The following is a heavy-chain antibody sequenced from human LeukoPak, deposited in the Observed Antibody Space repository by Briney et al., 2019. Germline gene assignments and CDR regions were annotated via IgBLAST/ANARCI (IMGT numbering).Heavy chain of an antibody. D-gene: IGHD3-3*01. CDR3: AGDTYYDFWSGYHATLGFDY. CDR2: INTNTGNP. Sequence: ASVKVSCKASGYTFTSYAMNWVRQAPGQGLEWMGWINTNTGNPTYAQGFTGRFVFSLDTSVSTAYLQISSLKAEDTAVYYCAGDTYYDFWSGYHATLGFDYWGQGTLVTVSS. J-gene: IGHJ4*02. CDR1: GYTFTSYA. V-gene: IGHV7-4-1*02.